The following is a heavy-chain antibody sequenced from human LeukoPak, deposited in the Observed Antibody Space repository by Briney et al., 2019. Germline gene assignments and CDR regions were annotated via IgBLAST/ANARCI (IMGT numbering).Heavy chain of an antibody. Sequence: PGGSLRLSCAASGFTFSSYAMSWVRQAPGKGLEWVSAISGSGGSTYYADSVKGRFTISRDNSKNTLYLQMNSLRAEDTAVYYCAKDIGAYCGGDCYLERIMNIRKVNAFDIWGQGTMVTVSS. V-gene: IGHV3-23*01. CDR3: AKDIGAYCGGDCYLERIMNIRKVNAFDI. CDR1: GFTFSSYA. J-gene: IGHJ3*02. D-gene: IGHD2-21*02. CDR2: ISGSGGST.